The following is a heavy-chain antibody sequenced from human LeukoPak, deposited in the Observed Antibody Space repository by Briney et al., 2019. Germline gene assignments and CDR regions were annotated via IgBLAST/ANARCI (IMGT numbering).Heavy chain of an antibody. CDR2: INSDGTST. D-gene: IGHD1-26*01. J-gene: IGHJ4*02. V-gene: IGHV3-74*01. CDR1: GVTFSSYW. Sequence: PGGSLRLSCAASGVTFSSYWMHWVRHAPGKGQVWVSRINSDGTSTNYADSVKGRFTISRDNTKNTLYLQMNSLRAEDTAIYYCARRSSGSPPYYFDYWGQGTLVTVSS. CDR3: ARRSSGSPPYYFDY.